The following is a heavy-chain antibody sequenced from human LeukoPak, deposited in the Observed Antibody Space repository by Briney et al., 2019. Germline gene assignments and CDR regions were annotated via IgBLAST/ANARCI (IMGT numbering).Heavy chain of an antibody. J-gene: IGHJ4*02. CDR1: GYTFTGYY. D-gene: IGHD3-10*01. V-gene: IGHV1-2*02. CDR3: AGATYYYGSGSYYPFDY. Sequence: ASVKVSCKASGYTFTGYYMHWVRQAPGQGLEWMGWINPDSGGTNYAQKFQGRVTMTRDTSISTAYMELSRLRSDDTAVYYCAGATYYYGSGSYYPFDYWGQGTLVTVSS. CDR2: INPDSGGT.